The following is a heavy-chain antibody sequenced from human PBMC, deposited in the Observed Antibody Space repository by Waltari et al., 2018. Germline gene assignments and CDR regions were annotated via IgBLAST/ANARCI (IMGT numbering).Heavy chain of an antibody. V-gene: IGHV4-34*01. D-gene: IGHD2-2*01. CDR1: GGSFSGYY. CDR2: INHSGST. CDR3: ARGKAIEDSTLPFDY. J-gene: IGHJ4*02. Sequence: QVQLQQWGAGLLKPSETLSLTCAVYGGSFSGYYWSWIRQPPGKGLEWIGEINHSGSTNYNPSLKSRVTISVDTSKNQFSLKLSSVTAADTAVYYCARGKAIEDSTLPFDYWGQGTLVTVSS.